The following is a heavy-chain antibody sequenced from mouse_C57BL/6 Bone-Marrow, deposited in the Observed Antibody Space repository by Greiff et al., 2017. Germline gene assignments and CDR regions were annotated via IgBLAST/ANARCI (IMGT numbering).Heavy chain of an antibody. CDR3: ARGDYYGSSFYWYFDV. D-gene: IGHD1-1*01. J-gene: IGHJ1*03. CDR2: IDPSDSET. Sequence: LQQPGAELVRPGSSVKLSCKASGYTFTSYWMHWVKQRPIQGLEWIGNIDPSDSETHYNQKFKDKATLTVDKSSSTAYMQLSSLTSEDSAVYYCARGDYYGSSFYWYFDVWGTGTTVTVSS. V-gene: IGHV1-52*01. CDR1: GYTFTSYW.